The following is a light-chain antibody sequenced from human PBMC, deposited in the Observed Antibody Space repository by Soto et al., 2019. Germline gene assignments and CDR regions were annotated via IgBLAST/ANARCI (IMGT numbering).Light chain of an antibody. CDR3: MQALHLWT. J-gene: IGKJ5*01. CDR2: RVS. Sequence: DVVLTQSPVSLPVTLGQPASISCMSSQSLVHSDGNTYLNWFQQRPGHSPRRLVYRVSNRDSGVPDNFSGSGSGTDFTLKISRVEAEDVGVYYCMQALHLWTIGQGTRLEIK. CDR1: QSLVHSDGNTY. V-gene: IGKV2-30*02.